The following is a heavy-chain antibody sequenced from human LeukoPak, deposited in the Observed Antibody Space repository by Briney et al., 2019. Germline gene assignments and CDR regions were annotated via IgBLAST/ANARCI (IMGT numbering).Heavy chain of an antibody. Sequence: SETLSLTCSVSGGSISSYFWSWIRQPAGKGLEWIGRIHASGTTIYNPSLKSRVTMSMDTSKNQFSLKLTSVTAADTAVYYCARAHHLDYGDWFDPWGQGILVPVSS. V-gene: IGHV4-4*07. CDR2: IHASGTT. CDR3: ARAHHLDYGDWFDP. J-gene: IGHJ5*02. CDR1: GGSISSYF. D-gene: IGHD4-17*01.